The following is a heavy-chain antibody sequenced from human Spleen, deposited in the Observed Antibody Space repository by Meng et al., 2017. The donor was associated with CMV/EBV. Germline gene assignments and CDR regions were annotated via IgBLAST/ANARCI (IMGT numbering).Heavy chain of an antibody. Sequence: ASVKVSCKTSGYTFTSYYMHWVRQAPGQGLEWMGIINTSGGNTNSAQKFQDRVTITRDRSMSTAYMELSSLRSEDTAMYYCATGKSGSPENYFDYWGQGTLVTVSS. CDR3: ATGKSGSPENYFDY. CDR2: INTSGGNT. D-gene: IGHD1-26*01. V-gene: IGHV1-46*03. CDR1: GYTFTSYY. J-gene: IGHJ4*02.